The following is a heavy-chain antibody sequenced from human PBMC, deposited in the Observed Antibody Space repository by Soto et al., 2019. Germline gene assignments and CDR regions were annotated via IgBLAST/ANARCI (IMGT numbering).Heavy chain of an antibody. J-gene: IGHJ5*02. Sequence: QVQLVQSGAEVKKPGASVKVSCKASGYTFGANYIHWVRQAPGQGLEWMGWINPNSGGTRYAQKFQGWVTMTSDTSITTVYMELSRLRSDDTAIYYCVRAAFLYFGEANCFDPWGQGTLVTVSS. D-gene: IGHD3-10*01. CDR2: INPNSGGT. CDR3: VRAAFLYFGEANCFDP. CDR1: GYTFGANY. V-gene: IGHV1-2*04.